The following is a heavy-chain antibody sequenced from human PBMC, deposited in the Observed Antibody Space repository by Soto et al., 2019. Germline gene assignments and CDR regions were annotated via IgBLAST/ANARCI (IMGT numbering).Heavy chain of an antibody. J-gene: IGHJ6*02. CDR2: IIPFFHAP. D-gene: IGHD6-13*01. Sequence: SVTVSCKASGGTFIRNAISRVRQAPGQGLEWMGGIIPFFHAPNYAQKFQGRVTITADESTSIVFMEMSSLRFEDTAVYYCARSRAAAPPRVGMDVWGQGTTVTVSS. CDR3: ARSRAAAPPRVGMDV. CDR1: GGTFIRNA. V-gene: IGHV1-69*13.